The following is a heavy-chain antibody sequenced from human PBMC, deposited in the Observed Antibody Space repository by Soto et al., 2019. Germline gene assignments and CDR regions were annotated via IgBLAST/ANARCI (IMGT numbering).Heavy chain of an antibody. CDR2: INPSGGST. CDR3: GYVGGYSTGDYSFDL. Sequence: ASVKVSCKASGYTFTSYYMHWVRQAPGQGLEWMGIINPSGGSTSYAQKFQGRVTMTTDRSTTTAYMELRNLESDDTALYYCGYVGGYSTGDYSFDLWGQGTPVTVSS. V-gene: IGHV1-46*01. CDR1: GYTFTSYY. D-gene: IGHD5-18*01. J-gene: IGHJ4*02.